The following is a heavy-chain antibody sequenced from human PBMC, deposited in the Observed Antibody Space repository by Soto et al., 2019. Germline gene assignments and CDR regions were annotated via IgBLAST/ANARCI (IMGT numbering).Heavy chain of an antibody. CDR2: ITSGGGL. J-gene: IGHJ4*02. Sequence: EVQLLESGGGLVQPGGSLRLSCEASGFTLSIYAMRWIRQAPGKGLEWVSTITSGGGLYTADSVKGRFTISRDNSKNTMYLQMNSLRVEDMAIYYCAKGPHSSAWHYFDYWGQGTLITVSS. D-gene: IGHD6-19*01. CDR3: AKGPHSSAWHYFDY. V-gene: IGHV3-23*01. CDR1: GFTLSIYA.